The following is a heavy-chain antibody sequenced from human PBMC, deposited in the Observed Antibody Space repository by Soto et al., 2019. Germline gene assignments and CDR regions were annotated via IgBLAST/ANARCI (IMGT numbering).Heavy chain of an antibody. D-gene: IGHD6-19*01. V-gene: IGHV3-30*03. CDR1: GFTFSNYG. Sequence: QVQLVESGGGVVQPGGSLRLSCEASGFTFSNYGMHWVRQAPGKGLEWVAVISFDGRNTHHADAVKGRFAISRDNSKNTFYLKLNSLRAEDTAVYCCASPQQDYYRRGWFDTDYWGQGTLVTVSS. J-gene: IGHJ4*02. CDR2: ISFDGRNT. CDR3: ASPQQDYYRRGWFDTDY.